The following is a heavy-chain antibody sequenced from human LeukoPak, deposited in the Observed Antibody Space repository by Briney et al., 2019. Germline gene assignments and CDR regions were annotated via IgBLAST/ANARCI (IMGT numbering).Heavy chain of an antibody. D-gene: IGHD1-14*01. CDR2: IYSDDRA. CDR1: GFTVSRNV. Sequence: GGSLRLSCVASGFTVSRNVMSWVRQAPGKGLEWVSLIYSDDRAFYADSVKGRFTISRNKSKNTLFLQMSSLKPEDTAIYYCARDLAGFEEPRYYYYMDVWGKGTTVTVSS. CDR3: ARDLAGFEEPRYYYYMDV. V-gene: IGHV3-66*02. J-gene: IGHJ6*03.